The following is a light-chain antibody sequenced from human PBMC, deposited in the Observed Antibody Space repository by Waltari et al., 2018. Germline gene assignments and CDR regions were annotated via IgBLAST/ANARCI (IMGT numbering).Light chain of an antibody. V-gene: IGKV3-11*01. Sequence: EVVLTQSPATLSLSPGDRATLSCRASQRVSNSLAWYRQKPGQAPSLLIYDASTRAAGIPGRFSGSGSGTDFTLTISSLEPEDFAVYYCQLRTGWPRTFGQGTRLEIK. CDR3: QLRTGWPRT. CDR2: DAS. CDR1: QRVSNS. J-gene: IGKJ5*01.